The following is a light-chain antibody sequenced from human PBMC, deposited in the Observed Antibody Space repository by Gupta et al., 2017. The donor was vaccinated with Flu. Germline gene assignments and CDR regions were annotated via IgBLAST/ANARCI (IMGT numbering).Light chain of an antibody. CDR1: QSINSN. Sequence: EIMMTQSPPTLSVSPGERATLSCRASQSINSNLAWFQHKPGQAPRLLVYDASTRATDIPAKFSGSGSGTEFTLTITSLQSEDFAVYYCQQYHNWPPVTFGQGTKLEIK. J-gene: IGKJ2*01. CDR3: QQYHNWPPVT. CDR2: DAS. V-gene: IGKV3-15*01.